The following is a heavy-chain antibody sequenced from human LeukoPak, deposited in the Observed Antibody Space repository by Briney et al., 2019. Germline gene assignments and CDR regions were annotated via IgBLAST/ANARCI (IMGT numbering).Heavy chain of an antibody. J-gene: IGHJ3*01. CDR2: ISSFNGDT. CDR3: ATGLRYNWNWA. V-gene: IGHV1-18*01. D-gene: IGHD1-7*01. CDR1: GYTFTSYG. Sequence: ASVKVSCKASGYTFTSYGITWVRQAPGQGLEWMGWISSFNGDTNYAQKLQGRVTMTTDTSTSTAYMELRSLRSDDTAVYYCATGLRYNWNWAWGQGTMVTVSS.